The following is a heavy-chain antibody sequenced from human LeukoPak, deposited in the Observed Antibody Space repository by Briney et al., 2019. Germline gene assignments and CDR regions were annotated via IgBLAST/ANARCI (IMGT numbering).Heavy chain of an antibody. CDR2: FDPEDGET. CDR3: ARDLGRLDSYGTTNFDY. CDR1: GYTLTELS. V-gene: IGHV1-24*01. D-gene: IGHD5-18*01. Sequence: ASVKVSCKVSGYTLTELSMHWVRQAPGKGLEWMGGFDPEDGETIYAQKFQGRVTMTEDTSTDTAYMELSSLRSEDTAVYYCARDLGRLDSYGTTNFDYWGQGTLVTVSS. J-gene: IGHJ4*02.